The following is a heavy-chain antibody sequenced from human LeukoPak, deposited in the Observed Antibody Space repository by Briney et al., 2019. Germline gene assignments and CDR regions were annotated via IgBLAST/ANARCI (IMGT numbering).Heavy chain of an antibody. CDR3: AKAGGSGWYYSDY. V-gene: IGHV3-30*18. CDR2: ISYDGSGI. Sequence: QPGGSLRLSCAASGFTFNSYGMHWVRQAPGKGLEWVAAISYDGSGIYYVDSVKGRFTISRDNSKNTLYLQMNSLRAEDTAVYYCAKAGGSGWYYSDYWGQGTLVTVSS. CDR1: GFTFNSYG. J-gene: IGHJ4*02. D-gene: IGHD6-19*01.